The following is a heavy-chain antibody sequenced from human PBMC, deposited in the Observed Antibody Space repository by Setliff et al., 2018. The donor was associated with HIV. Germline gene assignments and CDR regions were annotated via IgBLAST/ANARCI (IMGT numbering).Heavy chain of an antibody. D-gene: IGHD1-26*01. V-gene: IGHV4-34*01. CDR2: ISHSGDT. CDR1: GGSFAASH. J-gene: IGHJ4*02. CDR3: AKDRSGSYRTFDY. Sequence: SETLSLTCAVYGGSFAASHWSWIRQSPGKGLEWIGEISHSGDTKYTPSLKGRLTISMDTSKNQFSLKLNSVTAADTAVYYCAKDRSGSYRTFDYWGPGILVTVSS.